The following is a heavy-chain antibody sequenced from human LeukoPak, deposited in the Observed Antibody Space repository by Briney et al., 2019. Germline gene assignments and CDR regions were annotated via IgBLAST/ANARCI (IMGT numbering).Heavy chain of an antibody. V-gene: IGHV4-61*05. CDR2: IYYSGST. J-gene: IGHJ4*02. Sequence: SETLSLTCTVSGGSISSSSYYWGWIRQPPGKGLEWIGYIYYSGSTNYNPSLKSRVTISVDTSKNQFSLKLSSVTAADTAVYYCARWIYYYDSSGYFRYYFDYWGQGTLVTVSS. D-gene: IGHD3-22*01. CDR3: ARWIYYYDSSGYFRYYFDY. CDR1: GGSISSSSYY.